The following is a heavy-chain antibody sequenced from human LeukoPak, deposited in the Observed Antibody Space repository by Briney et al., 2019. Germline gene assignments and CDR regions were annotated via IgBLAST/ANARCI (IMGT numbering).Heavy chain of an antibody. CDR3: ARASYCTNGVCSSLWADY. Sequence: ASVKVSCKASGYTFTSYGISWVRQAPGQGLEWVGWISAYNGNTNYAQKLQGRVTMTTDTSTSTAYMELRSLRSDDTAVYYCARASYCTNGVCSSLWADYWGQGTLVTVSS. D-gene: IGHD2-8*01. V-gene: IGHV1-18*01. CDR1: GYTFTSYG. CDR2: ISAYNGNT. J-gene: IGHJ4*02.